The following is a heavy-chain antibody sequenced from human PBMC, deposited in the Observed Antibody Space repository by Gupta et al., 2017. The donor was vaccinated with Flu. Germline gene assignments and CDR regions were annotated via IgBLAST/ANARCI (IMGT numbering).Heavy chain of an antibody. CDR2: T. D-gene: IGHD2-2*02. Sequence: TNYEQKFQGRVTLTMDTSISTAYMDLSRLRYDDTAVYYCAREQFCNTASCYRWFDPWGQGTLVTVSS. J-gene: IGHJ5*02. V-gene: IGHV1-2*02. CDR3: AREQFCNTASCYRWFDP.